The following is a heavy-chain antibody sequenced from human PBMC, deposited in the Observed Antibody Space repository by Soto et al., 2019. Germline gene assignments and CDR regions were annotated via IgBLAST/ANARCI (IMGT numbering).Heavy chain of an antibody. J-gene: IGHJ4*02. CDR1: GFTFNSSA. V-gene: IGHV3-23*01. Sequence: EVQLLEAGGGLVQPGGSLRLSCAASGFTFNSSAMSWVRQAPGKGLEGVSTTSGGAGSTYYADSVKGRFTISRDNSKNTLYLQMNSLRADDTAVYYCAKGRYRIGWYDPYFDYWGQGTLVTVSS. D-gene: IGHD6-19*01. CDR3: AKGRYRIGWYDPYFDY. CDR2: TSGGAGST.